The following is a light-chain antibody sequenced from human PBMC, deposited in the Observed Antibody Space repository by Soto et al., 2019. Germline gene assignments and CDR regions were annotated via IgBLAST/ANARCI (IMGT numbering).Light chain of an antibody. CDR1: QSVSSSY. V-gene: IGKV3-20*01. J-gene: IGKJ2*01. CDR3: QQYSSSPPYT. CDR2: GAS. Sequence: EIVLTQSPGTLSLSPGERATLSCRASQSVSSSYLAWYQKKPGQAPRLLIYGASSRATGIPDRFSGSGSGTDFTLTINRLEPEDFSVYYCQQYSSSPPYTFGQGTKLEIK.